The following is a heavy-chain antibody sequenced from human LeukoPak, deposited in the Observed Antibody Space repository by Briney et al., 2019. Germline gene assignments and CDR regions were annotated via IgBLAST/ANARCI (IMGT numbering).Heavy chain of an antibody. CDR1: GFTFSSYA. D-gene: IGHD5-24*01. CDR2: IGGSGGST. J-gene: IGHJ4*02. Sequence: TGGSLRLSCSASGFTFSSYAMSWVRQAPGKGLEWVSAIGGSGGSTYYADSVKGRFTISRDNSENTLYLQMNSLRAEDTAVYYCAKAEMATIGGNFDYWGQGTLVTVSS. V-gene: IGHV3-23*01. CDR3: AKAEMATIGGNFDY.